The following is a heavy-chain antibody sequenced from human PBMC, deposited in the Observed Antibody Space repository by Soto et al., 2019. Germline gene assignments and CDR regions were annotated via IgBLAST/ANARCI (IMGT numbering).Heavy chain of an antibody. Sequence: QVQLQQWGAGLLKPSETLSLTCAVYGGSFSGYYWSWIRQPPGKGLEWIGEINHSGSTNYNPSLKSRVTIPVDTSKNQFSLKLSSVTAADTAVYYCARGGDSSSTHFDYWGQGTLVTVSS. CDR1: GGSFSGYY. D-gene: IGHD6-6*01. J-gene: IGHJ4*02. CDR3: ARGGDSSSTHFDY. V-gene: IGHV4-34*01. CDR2: INHSGST.